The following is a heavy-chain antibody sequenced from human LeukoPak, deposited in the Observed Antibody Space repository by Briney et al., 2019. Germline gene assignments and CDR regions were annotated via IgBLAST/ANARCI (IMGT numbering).Heavy chain of an antibody. Sequence: GGSLRLSCAASGFTFRTYDMHWVRQVTGKGLEWVSTIGADAATYYPGSVKGRFTISRQNAKNSFYLQMNSLRAGDTAVYYCARDLIAAAGTKDGMDVWGQGTTVTVSS. D-gene: IGHD6-13*01. CDR3: ARDLIAAAGTKDGMDV. V-gene: IGHV3-13*01. CDR1: GFTFRTYD. J-gene: IGHJ6*02. CDR2: IGADAAT.